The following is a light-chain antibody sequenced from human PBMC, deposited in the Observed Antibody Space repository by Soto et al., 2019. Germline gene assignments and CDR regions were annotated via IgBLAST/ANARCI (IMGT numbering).Light chain of an antibody. CDR1: SSDVGGYNR. CDR2: EVN. Sequence: QSVLTQPASVSGSPGQSITISCTGTSSDVGGYNRVSWYHQHPGKAPKLIIFEVNNRPSGVSNRFSGSKSGNTASLTISGLQAEDEGDYYCNSYTRSITLGVFGGGTKLTVL. J-gene: IGLJ3*02. V-gene: IGLV2-14*01. CDR3: NSYTRSITLGV.